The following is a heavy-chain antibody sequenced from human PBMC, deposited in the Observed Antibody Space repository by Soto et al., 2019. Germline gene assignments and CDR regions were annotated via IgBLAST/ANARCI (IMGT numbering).Heavy chain of an antibody. Sequence: SXTLCLTCTVSGGSTTSSSYYCGWVLQPPGKGFEWIGNMRYSGETHSDPSLQSRVTISVDTPKSQFSLSLTSVTAADTAIYFCVCSLGPTTGIDYWGQGILVTVSS. V-gene: IGHV4-39*01. D-gene: IGHD1-26*01. CDR2: MRYSGET. J-gene: IGHJ4*02. CDR3: VCSLGPTTGIDY. CDR1: GGSTTSSSYY.